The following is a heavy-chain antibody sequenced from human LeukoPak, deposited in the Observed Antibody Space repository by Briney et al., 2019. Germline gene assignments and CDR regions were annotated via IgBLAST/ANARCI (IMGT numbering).Heavy chain of an antibody. V-gene: IGHV3-23*01. J-gene: IGHJ4*02. Sequence: GASLRLSCAASGFTFRNYAMSWVRQAPGKGLGWVSAIVGNGVTTYYADSVQGRFTISRDNSKNTLYLQMNSLRAEDTALYYCTKWGDYDGSTGYYDSDYWGQGTLVTVSS. CDR2: IVGNGVTT. CDR1: GFTFRNYA. D-gene: IGHD3-9*01. CDR3: TKWGDYDGSTGYYDSDY.